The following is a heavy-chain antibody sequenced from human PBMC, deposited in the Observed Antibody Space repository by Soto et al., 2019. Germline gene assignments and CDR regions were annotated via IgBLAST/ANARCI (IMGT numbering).Heavy chain of an antibody. CDR3: ARDRGYCSSTSCYRTYYYYYGMDV. V-gene: IGHV1-2*02. Sequence: ASVKVSCKASGYTFTGNYMHWVRQAPGQGLEWMGWINPNSGGTNYAQKLQGRVTMTRDTSISTAYMELSRLRSDDTAVYYCARDRGYCSSTSCYRTYYYYYGMDVWGQGTTVTVSS. D-gene: IGHD2-2*01. CDR2: INPNSGGT. CDR1: GYTFTGNY. J-gene: IGHJ6*02.